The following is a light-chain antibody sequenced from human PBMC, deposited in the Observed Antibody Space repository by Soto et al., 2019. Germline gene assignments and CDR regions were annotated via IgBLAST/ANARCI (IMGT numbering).Light chain of an antibody. CDR1: SSNIGSYT. V-gene: IGLV1-44*01. CDR3: AAWDDSLNGYV. J-gene: IGLJ1*01. Sequence: QSVLIQPPSASGTPGQRVTVSCSGGSSNIGSYTVNWYQQLPGAAPKLLIYSNSQRPSGVPDRFSASKSGTSASLAISGLQSEDEAEYYCAAWDDSLNGYVFGPETKLTVL. CDR2: SNS.